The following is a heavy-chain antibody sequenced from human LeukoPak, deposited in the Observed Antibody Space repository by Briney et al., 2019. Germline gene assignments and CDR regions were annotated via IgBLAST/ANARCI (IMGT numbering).Heavy chain of an antibody. V-gene: IGHV4-59*08. Sequence: SETLSLTRTVSGASISNYYWSWTRQPPGKGLEWIGHVFYSGSADYNPSLKSRVTISVDTSKNQFSLNLSSVSAADTAVYYCARHPRRSSGWVQDYWGRGTLVTVSS. J-gene: IGHJ4*02. D-gene: IGHD6-19*01. CDR1: GASISNYY. CDR2: VFYSGSA. CDR3: ARHPRRSSGWVQDY.